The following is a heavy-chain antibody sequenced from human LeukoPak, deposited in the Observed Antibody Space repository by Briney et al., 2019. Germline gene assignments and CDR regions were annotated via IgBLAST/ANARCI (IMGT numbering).Heavy chain of an antibody. V-gene: IGHV1-18*01. CDR3: ARVSKKDRPVRY. Sequence: ASVKVSCKASGYIFTRYGIIWVRQAPGHGLEWMGWISAFNHDTNYTQKFQGRVTMTTDTSTSTAYMELRSLRSDDTAVYYCARVSKKDRPVRYWGQGTLVTVSS. CDR2: ISAFNHDT. D-gene: IGHD3-10*01. CDR1: GYIFTRYG. J-gene: IGHJ4*02.